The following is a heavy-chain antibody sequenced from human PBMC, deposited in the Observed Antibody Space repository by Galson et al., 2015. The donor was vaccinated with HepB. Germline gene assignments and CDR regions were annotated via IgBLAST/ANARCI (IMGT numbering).Heavy chain of an antibody. V-gene: IGHV3-48*01. Sequence: SLRLSCAASGFSFSSYSMNWVRQAPGKGLEWVSYISSGSSTRYYADSVKGRFTISRDNAKNSLDLQMNSLRAEDTAVYYCARGGVTGYCRNWYLAALTSGFDYWGQGTLVTVSS. CDR3: ARGGVTGYCRNWYLAALTSGFDY. CDR2: ISSGSSTR. CDR1: GFSFSSYS. D-gene: IGHD3-9*01. J-gene: IGHJ4*02.